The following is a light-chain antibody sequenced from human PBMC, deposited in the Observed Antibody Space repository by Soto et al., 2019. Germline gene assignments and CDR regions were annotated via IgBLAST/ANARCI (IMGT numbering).Light chain of an antibody. J-gene: IGKJ5*01. CDR3: QQRHMWPIT. V-gene: IGKV3-11*01. CDR1: QSISRN. CDR2: DAY. Sequence: TQSPSTLSASVGDRVTITCRASQSISRNLAWYQQKPGQAPRLLIYDAYNRATGIPPRFSGSGSGTDFTLTISSLEPEDSAVYYCQQRHMWPITFGQGTRLEIK.